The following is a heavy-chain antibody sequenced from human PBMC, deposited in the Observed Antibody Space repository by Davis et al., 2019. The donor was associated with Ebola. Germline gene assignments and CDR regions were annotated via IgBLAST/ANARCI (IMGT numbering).Heavy chain of an antibody. D-gene: IGHD3-16*01. CDR1: GGSFSGYY. CDR3: ARADYTRYFDH. CDR2: VYHSEST. V-gene: IGHV4-34*01. Sequence: SETLSLTCAVYGGSFSGYYWSWIRQPPGKGLEWIGEVYHSESTNYNPSLKSRVTISVDTSNNQFSLSLNSMTAADTAVYYCARADYTRYFDHWGRGTVVTVSS. J-gene: IGHJ4*02.